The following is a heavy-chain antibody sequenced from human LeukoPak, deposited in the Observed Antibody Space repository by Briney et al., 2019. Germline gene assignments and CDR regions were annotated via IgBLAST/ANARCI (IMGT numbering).Heavy chain of an antibody. CDR1: GYTFPSYD. J-gene: IGHJ4*02. CDR3: ARGGNIVATQSDY. Sequence: ASVQVSCKASGYTFPSYDINWVRQATGQGLEWMGWMNPNSGNTGYAQKFQGRVTMTRNTSISTAYMELSSLRSEDTAVYYCARGGNIVATQSDYWGQGTLVTVSS. D-gene: IGHD5-12*01. CDR2: MNPNSGNT. V-gene: IGHV1-8*01.